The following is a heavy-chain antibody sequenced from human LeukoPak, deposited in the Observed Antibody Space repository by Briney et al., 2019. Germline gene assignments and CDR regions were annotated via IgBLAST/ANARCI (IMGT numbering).Heavy chain of an antibody. D-gene: IGHD5-24*01. CDR1: GGSISSGSYY. CDR3: ARDPGWLHSDAFDI. Sequence: SQTLSLTCTVSGGSISSGSYYWSWIRQPAGKGLEWIGRIYTSGSTNYNPSLKSRVTISVDTSKNQFSLKLSSVTAADTAVYYCARDPGWLHSDAFDIWGQGTMVTVSS. CDR2: IYTSGST. V-gene: IGHV4-61*02. J-gene: IGHJ3*02.